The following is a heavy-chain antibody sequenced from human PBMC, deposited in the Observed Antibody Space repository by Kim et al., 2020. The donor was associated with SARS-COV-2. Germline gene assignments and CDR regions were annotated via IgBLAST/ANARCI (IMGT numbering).Heavy chain of an antibody. Sequence: GGSLRLSCAASGFTFSSYSMNWVRQAPGKGLEWVSSISSSSSYIYYADSVKGRFTISRDNAKNSLYLQMNSLRAEDTAVYYCAREKVDTAMATDYYYYYGMDVWGQGTTVTVSS. J-gene: IGHJ6*02. D-gene: IGHD5-18*01. CDR2: ISSSSSYI. CDR3: AREKVDTAMATDYYYYYGMDV. CDR1: GFTFSSYS. V-gene: IGHV3-21*01.